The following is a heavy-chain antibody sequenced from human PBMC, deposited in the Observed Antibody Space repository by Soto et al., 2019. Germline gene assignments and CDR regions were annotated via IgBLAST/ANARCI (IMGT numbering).Heavy chain of an antibody. Sequence: GASVKVSCKTSGGTFSNDIITWVRQAPGQGLEWMGRIIPLLDIANYAQKFQGRVTITADKSTSTAYMELNSLRSEDTAVYYCARSRGVAAAGTNLDYWGQGTLVTVSS. CDR1: GGTFSNDI. CDR3: ARSRGVAAAGTNLDY. J-gene: IGHJ4*02. D-gene: IGHD6-13*01. CDR2: IIPLLDIA. V-gene: IGHV1-69*02.